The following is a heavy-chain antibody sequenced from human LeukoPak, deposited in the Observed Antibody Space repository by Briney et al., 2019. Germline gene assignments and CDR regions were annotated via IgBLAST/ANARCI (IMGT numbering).Heavy chain of an antibody. CDR1: GGSVSSGSYY. D-gene: IGHD2-15*01. CDR2: IYDSGST. J-gene: IGHJ4*02. V-gene: IGHV4-61*01. CDR3: ARDDGGGWTGFDY. Sequence: SETLSLTCTVSGGSVSSGSYYWNWIRQPPGKGLEWIGYIYDSGSTNYSPSLKSRVTISVDTSKNQFSLKVNSVTAADTAVYYCARDDGGGWTGFDYWGQGALVTVSS.